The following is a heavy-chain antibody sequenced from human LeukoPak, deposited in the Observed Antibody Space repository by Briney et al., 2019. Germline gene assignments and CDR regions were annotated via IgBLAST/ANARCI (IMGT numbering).Heavy chain of an antibody. Sequence: ASVKVSCKASGYTFTGYYMHWVRQAPGQGLEWMGWINPNSGGTNYAQKFQGRVTMTRDTSISTAYMELSRLRSDDTAVYYCAANPGGYSGYDYPDYWGQGTLVTVSS. CDR3: AANPGGYSGYDYPDY. CDR2: INPNSGGT. J-gene: IGHJ4*02. V-gene: IGHV1-2*02. D-gene: IGHD5-12*01. CDR1: GYTFTGYY.